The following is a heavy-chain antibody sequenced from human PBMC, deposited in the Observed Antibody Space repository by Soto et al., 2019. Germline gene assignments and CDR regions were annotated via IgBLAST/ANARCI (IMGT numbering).Heavy chain of an antibody. D-gene: IGHD2-8*01. CDR2: ISPSGSP. CDR3: ARGVLA. CDR1: GGSVNSGGYS. Sequence: TLSLTCSVSGGSVNSGGYSWSWIRQPPGKGLEWIGFISPSGSPAYNPSLKSRVTISVDRSNNQISLELSSVTAADTAVYYCARGVLAWGPGTLVTVSS. J-gene: IGHJ5*02. V-gene: IGHV4-30-2*01.